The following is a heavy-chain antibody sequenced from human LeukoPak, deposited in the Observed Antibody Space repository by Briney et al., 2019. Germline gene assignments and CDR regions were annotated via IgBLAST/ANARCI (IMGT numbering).Heavy chain of an antibody. V-gene: IGHV3-53*04. D-gene: IGHD6-6*01. J-gene: IGHJ6*02. Sequence: GGSLRLSCAASGFTFSSYSMNWVRQAPGKGLEWVSVIYSGGSTYYADSVKGRFTISRHNSKNTLYLQMNSLRAEDTAVYYCASYSSSPGYYYYGMDVWGQGTTVTVSS. CDR1: GFTFSSYS. CDR2: IYSGGST. CDR3: ASYSSSPGYYYYGMDV.